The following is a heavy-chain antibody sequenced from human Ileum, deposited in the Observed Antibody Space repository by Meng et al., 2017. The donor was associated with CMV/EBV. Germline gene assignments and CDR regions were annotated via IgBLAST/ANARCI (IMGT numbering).Heavy chain of an antibody. V-gene: IGHV3-23*01. CDR3: VPYSPPLRYFEY. J-gene: IGHJ4*02. Sequence: VRLLDAVGYLVPPGGSLTLSSVASGFTFRTYAMTWVRQAPGKGLEWVSTSGTGADTYYADSVKGRFTISRDSSKNTLYLQMHSLRAEDTAIYYCVPYSPPLRYFEYWGPGTLVTVSS. D-gene: IGHD4-17*01. CDR1: GFTFRTYA. CDR2: TSGTGADT.